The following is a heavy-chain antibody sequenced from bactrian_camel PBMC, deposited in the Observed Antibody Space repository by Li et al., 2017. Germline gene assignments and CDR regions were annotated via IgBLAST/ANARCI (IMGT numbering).Heavy chain of an antibody. Sequence: HVQLVESGGGSVQAGGSLRLSCATSGYSADSYCMGWFRQAPGKEREEVAVIDTDGSTSYPDSVKGRFTISEDNAENTLYLQMHSLQPEDTAVYYCALGSSGSAWATLSAAAFVYWGQGTQVTVS. CDR2: IDTDGST. CDR1: GYSADSYC. V-gene: IGHV3S55*01. CDR3: ALGSSGSAWATLSAAAFVY. J-gene: IGHJ4*01. D-gene: IGHD3*01.